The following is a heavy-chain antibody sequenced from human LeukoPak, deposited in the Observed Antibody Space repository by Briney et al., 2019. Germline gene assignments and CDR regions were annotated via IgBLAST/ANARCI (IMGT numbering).Heavy chain of an antibody. D-gene: IGHD5-18*01. CDR2: ISGSGGST. Sequence: GGSLRLSRAASGFTFSSYAMSWVRQAPGKGLEWVSAISGSGGSTYYADSVKGRFTISRDNSKNTLYLQMNSLRAEDTAVYYCAKGQSGYSYGSTPDYWGQGTLVTVSS. J-gene: IGHJ4*02. CDR1: GFTFSSYA. V-gene: IGHV3-23*01. CDR3: AKGQSGYSYGSTPDY.